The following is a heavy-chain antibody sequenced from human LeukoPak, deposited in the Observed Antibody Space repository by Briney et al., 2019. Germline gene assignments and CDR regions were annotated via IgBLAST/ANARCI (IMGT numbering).Heavy chain of an antibody. J-gene: IGHJ6*02. Sequence: SETLSLTCAVYGGSFSGYYWSWIRQPPGKGLEWIGYIYYSGSTNYNPSLKSRVTISVDTSKNQFSLKLSSVTAADTAVYYCARQDYDILTGYYYYGMDVWGQGTTVTVSS. CDR1: GGSFSGYY. CDR3: ARQDYDILTGYYYYGMDV. CDR2: IYYSGST. D-gene: IGHD3-9*01. V-gene: IGHV4-59*08.